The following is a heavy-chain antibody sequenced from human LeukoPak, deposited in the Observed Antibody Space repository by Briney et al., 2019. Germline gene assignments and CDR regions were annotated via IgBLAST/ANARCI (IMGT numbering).Heavy chain of an antibody. CDR1: GFTFSSYS. Sequence: GGSLRLSCAASGFTFSSYSMNWVRQAPGKGLEWVSSISSSSSYIYHADSVKGRFTISRDNAKNSLYLQMNSLRAEDTAVYYCARTVAYDFWSGYSFDYWGQGTLVTVSS. V-gene: IGHV3-21*01. CDR2: ISSSSSYI. CDR3: ARTVAYDFWSGYSFDY. D-gene: IGHD3-3*01. J-gene: IGHJ4*02.